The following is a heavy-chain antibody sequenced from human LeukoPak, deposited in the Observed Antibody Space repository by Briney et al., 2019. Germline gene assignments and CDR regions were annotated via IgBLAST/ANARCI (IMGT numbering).Heavy chain of an antibody. Sequence: PGGSLRLSCEASGFTFSTYAMSWVRQAPGKGLEWVSAISGSGGSTYYADSVKGRFTISRDNSKNTLYLQMNSLRAEETAVYYCAKGDGTTVTNFDYWGQGTLVTVSS. CDR2: ISGSGGST. CDR3: AKGDGTTVTNFDY. J-gene: IGHJ4*02. CDR1: GFTFSTYA. D-gene: IGHD4-17*01. V-gene: IGHV3-23*01.